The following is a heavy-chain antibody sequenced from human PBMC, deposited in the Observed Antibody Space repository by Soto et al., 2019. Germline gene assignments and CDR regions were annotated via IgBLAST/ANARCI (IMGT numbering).Heavy chain of an antibody. D-gene: IGHD2-2*01. J-gene: IGHJ4*02. Sequence: EVQLVESGGGLVKPGGSLRLSCAASRFTFSSYSMNWVRQAQEKGLEWVSSISSSSSYIYYADSVKGRFTISRDNAKNSLYLQMNSLRAEDTAVYYCARVCCTSNSCYCDYWVQGTLITVSS. CDR1: RFTFSSYS. CDR3: ARVCCTSNSCYCDY. V-gene: IGHV3-21*01. CDR2: ISSSSSYI.